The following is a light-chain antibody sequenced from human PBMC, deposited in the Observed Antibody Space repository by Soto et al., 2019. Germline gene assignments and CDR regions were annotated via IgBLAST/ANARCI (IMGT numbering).Light chain of an antibody. Sequence: QSALTQPPSASGSPGQSVTISCTGTSSDVGGYNYVSWYQQHPGKAPKLMIYEVSKRPSGVPDRFSGSKSGNTASLTVSGLXXEDEAXYYCSSYAGSNNSLFGGGTKLTVL. V-gene: IGLV2-8*01. CDR3: SSYAGSNNSL. CDR2: EVS. CDR1: SSDVGGYNY. J-gene: IGLJ2*01.